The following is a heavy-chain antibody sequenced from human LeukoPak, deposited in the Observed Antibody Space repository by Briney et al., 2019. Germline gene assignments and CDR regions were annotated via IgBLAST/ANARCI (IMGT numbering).Heavy chain of an antibody. V-gene: IGHV1-69*04. Sequence: GASVKVSCKASGGTFSSYAISWVRQAPGQGLEWMGRIIPILGIANYAQKFQGRVTITADKPTSTAYMELSSLRSEDTAVYYCARDQPGDFPFDYWGQGTLVTVSS. J-gene: IGHJ4*02. D-gene: IGHD2-21*01. CDR2: IIPILGIA. CDR1: GGTFSSYA. CDR3: ARDQPGDFPFDY.